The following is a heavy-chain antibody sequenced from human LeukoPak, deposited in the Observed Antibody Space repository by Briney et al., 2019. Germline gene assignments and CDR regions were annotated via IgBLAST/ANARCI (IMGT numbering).Heavy chain of an antibody. J-gene: IGHJ4*02. D-gene: IGHD3-22*01. CDR3: AKEVGDSSGYRDYFDY. Sequence: GGSLRLSCAASGFTFSSYAMSWVRQAPGKGLEWVSAISGSGGSTYYADSVKGRFTISRYNSKNTLYLQMNSLRAEDTAVYYCAKEVGDSSGYRDYFDYWGQGTLVTVSS. CDR2: ISGSGGST. V-gene: IGHV3-23*01. CDR1: GFTFSSYA.